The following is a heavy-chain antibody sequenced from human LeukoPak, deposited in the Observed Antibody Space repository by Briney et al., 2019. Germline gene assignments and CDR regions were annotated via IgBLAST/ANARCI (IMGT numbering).Heavy chain of an antibody. Sequence: ASVKVSCKASGYTFTGYYMHWVRQAPGQGLEWMGWINPNSGGTNYAQKFQGWVTMTRDTSISTAYMELSRLRSDDTAVYYCARDKGDGSGSYTYYGMDVWGQGTTVTVSS. CDR2: INPNSGGT. J-gene: IGHJ6*02. CDR1: GYTFTGYY. V-gene: IGHV1-2*04. D-gene: IGHD3-10*01. CDR3: ARDKGDGSGSYTYYGMDV.